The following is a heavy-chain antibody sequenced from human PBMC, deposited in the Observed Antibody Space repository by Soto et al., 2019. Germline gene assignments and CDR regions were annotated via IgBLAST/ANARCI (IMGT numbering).Heavy chain of an antibody. CDR2: ISYDGSNK. CDR1: GFTFSSYG. D-gene: IGHD3-10*01. Sequence: GGSLRLSCAASGFTFSSYGMHWVRQAPGKGLEWVAVISYDGSNKYYADSVKGRFTISRDNSKNTLYLQMNSLRAEDTAVYYCAKDLSGYWRQRTLVTVSS. J-gene: IGHJ4*02. CDR3: AKDLSGY. V-gene: IGHV3-30*18.